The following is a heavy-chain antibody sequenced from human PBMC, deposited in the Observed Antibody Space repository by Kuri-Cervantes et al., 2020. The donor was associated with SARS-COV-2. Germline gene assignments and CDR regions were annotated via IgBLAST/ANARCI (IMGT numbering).Heavy chain of an antibody. CDR3: ARVGDYYGSGSIDC. Sequence: SQTLSLTCAVYGGSLSGYYWSWIRQPPGKGLEWIGEINHSGSTNYNPSLKSRVTISVDTSKNQFSLKLSSVTAADTAVYYCARVGDYYGSGSIDCWGQGTLVTVSS. CDR1: GGSLSGYY. V-gene: IGHV4-34*01. CDR2: INHSGST. D-gene: IGHD3-10*01. J-gene: IGHJ4*02.